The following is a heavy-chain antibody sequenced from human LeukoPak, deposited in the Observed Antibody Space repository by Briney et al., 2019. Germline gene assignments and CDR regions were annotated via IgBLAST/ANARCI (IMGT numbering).Heavy chain of an antibody. V-gene: IGHV3-23*01. CDR2: ISGSGGST. J-gene: IGHJ4*02. D-gene: IGHD3-3*01. Sequence: PGGSLRLSCAASGFTFSSYAMSWVRQAPGKGLEWVSAISGSGGSTYYADSVKGRFTISRDNSKNTLYLQMNSLRAEDTAVYYCTVYDFWSGYFDYWGQGTLVTVSS. CDR1: GFTFSSYA. CDR3: TVYDFWSGYFDY.